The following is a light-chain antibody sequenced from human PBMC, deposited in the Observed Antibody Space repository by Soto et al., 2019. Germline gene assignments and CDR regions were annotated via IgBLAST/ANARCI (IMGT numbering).Light chain of an antibody. J-gene: IGKJ2*01. CDR3: QLSYSSTHP. Sequence: DLQMTQSPYSLSASVGDRVSITCRASQSISSYLNWYQQKPGKAPKLLISAASSLHSGVPSRFSGSGSGTDFTLTISSLQPEDFATYYCQLSYSSTHPFGQGTKLEIK. CDR1: QSISSY. V-gene: IGKV1-39*01. CDR2: AAS.